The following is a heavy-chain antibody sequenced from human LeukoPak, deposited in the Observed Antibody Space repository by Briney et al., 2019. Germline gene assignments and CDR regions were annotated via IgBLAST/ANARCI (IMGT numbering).Heavy chain of an antibody. V-gene: IGHV1-2*02. CDR3: ARETQQQLVARVGWFDP. J-gene: IGHJ5*02. D-gene: IGHD6-13*01. Sequence: GASVKVSCKASGYTFTGYYMHWVRQAPGQGLEWVGWINPNSGGTNYAQKFQGRVTMTRDTSISTAYMELSRLRSDDTAVYYCARETQQQLVARVGWFDPWGQGTLVTVSS. CDR2: INPNSGGT. CDR1: GYTFTGYY.